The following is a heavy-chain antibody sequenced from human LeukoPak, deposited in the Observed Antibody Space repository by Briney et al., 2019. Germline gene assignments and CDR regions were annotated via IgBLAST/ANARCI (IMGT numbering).Heavy chain of an antibody. V-gene: IGHV4-39*01. Sequence: SETLSLTCTVSGGSISSSSYYWGWIRQPPGKGLEWIGSIYYSGSTYYNPSLKSRVTISVDTSKNQFSLKLSSVTAADTAVYYCARQVTTVTRGSDYWGQGTLVTVSS. CDR3: ARQVTTVTRGSDY. CDR1: GGSISSSSYY. CDR2: IYYSGST. J-gene: IGHJ4*02. D-gene: IGHD4-17*01.